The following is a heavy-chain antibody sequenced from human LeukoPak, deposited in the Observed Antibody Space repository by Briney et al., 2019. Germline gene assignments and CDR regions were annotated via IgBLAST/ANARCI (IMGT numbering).Heavy chain of an antibody. CDR3: ARGRPYSSSWYYFDY. Sequence: PSETLSLTCTVSGGSISSSSYYWGWIRQPPGKGLEWIGSIYYSGSTYYNPSLKSRVTISVDTSKNQFSLKLSSVTAADTAVYYCARGRPYSSSWYYFDYWGQGTLVTVSS. CDR1: GGSISSSSYY. D-gene: IGHD6-13*01. CDR2: IYYSGST. J-gene: IGHJ4*02. V-gene: IGHV4-39*07.